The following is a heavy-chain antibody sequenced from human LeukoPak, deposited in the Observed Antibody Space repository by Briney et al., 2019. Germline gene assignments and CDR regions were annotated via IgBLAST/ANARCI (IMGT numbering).Heavy chain of an antibody. CDR3: AKDTYYDFSGVDY. CDR2: ISWNSGSI. V-gene: IGHV3-9*01. J-gene: IGHJ4*02. Sequence: PGGSLRLSCAASGFTFDDYAMHWVRQAPGKGLEWVSGISWNSGSIGYADPVKGRFTISRDNAKNSLYLQMNSLRAEDTALYYCAKDTYYDFSGVDYWGQGTLVTVSS. CDR1: GFTFDDYA. D-gene: IGHD3-3*01.